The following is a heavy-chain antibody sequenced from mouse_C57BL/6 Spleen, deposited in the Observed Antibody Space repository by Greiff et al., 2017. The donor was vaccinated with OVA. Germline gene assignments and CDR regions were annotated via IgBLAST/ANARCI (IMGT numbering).Heavy chain of an antibody. CDR3: ARSYYYGSSYGDY. CDR2: IDPSDSET. CDR1: GYTFTSYW. V-gene: IGHV1-52*01. D-gene: IGHD1-1*01. Sequence: QVQLQQSGAELVRPGSSVKLSCKASGYTFTSYWMHWVKQRPIQGLEWIGNIDPSDSETHYNQKFKDKATLTVDKSSSTAYMQLRSLTSEDSAVYYCARSYYYGSSYGDYWGQGTSVTVSS. J-gene: IGHJ4*01.